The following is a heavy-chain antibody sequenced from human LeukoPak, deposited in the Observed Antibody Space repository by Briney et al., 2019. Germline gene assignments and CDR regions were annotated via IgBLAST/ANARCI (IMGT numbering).Heavy chain of an antibody. Sequence: PGGSLRLSCAASGFTFSSYAMSWVRQAPGKGLEWVSAISGSGGSTYYADSVKGRFTISRDNSKNTLYLQMNSLRAEDTAVYYCAKDRRHYVSSGPDAFDIWGQGTMVTVSS. V-gene: IGHV3-23*01. CDR3: AKDRRHYVSSGPDAFDI. D-gene: IGHD3-22*01. CDR1: GFTFSSYA. J-gene: IGHJ3*02. CDR2: ISGSGGST.